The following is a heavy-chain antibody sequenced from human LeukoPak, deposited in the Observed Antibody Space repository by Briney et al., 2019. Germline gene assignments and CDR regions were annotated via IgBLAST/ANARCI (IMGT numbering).Heavy chain of an antibody. CDR2: ISGSGGST. V-gene: IGHV3-23*01. Sequence: GGSLRLSCAASGFTFSSYAMSWVRQAPGKGLEWVSAISGSGGSTYYADSVKGRFTISRDNFKNTLYLQMNSLRAEDTAVYYCAKSPAYTGSHYGLDVWGQGTTVTVSS. D-gene: IGHD1-26*01. J-gene: IGHJ6*02. CDR1: GFTFSSYA. CDR3: AKSPAYTGSHYGLDV.